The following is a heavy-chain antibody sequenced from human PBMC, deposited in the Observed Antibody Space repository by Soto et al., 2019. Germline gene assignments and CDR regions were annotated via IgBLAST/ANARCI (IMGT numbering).Heavy chain of an antibody. J-gene: IGHJ4*02. V-gene: IGHV1-69*13. D-gene: IGHD1-1*01. CDR1: GGTFSSYA. Sequence: GASVKVPCKASGGTFSSYAISWVRQAPGQGLEWMGGIIPIFGTANYAQKFQGRVTITADESTSTAYMELSSLRSEDTAVYYCARDLPTRGNGWGQGTLVTVSS. CDR2: IIPIFGTA. CDR3: ARDLPTRGNG.